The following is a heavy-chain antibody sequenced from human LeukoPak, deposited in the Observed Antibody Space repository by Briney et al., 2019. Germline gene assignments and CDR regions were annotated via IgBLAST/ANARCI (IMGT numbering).Heavy chain of an antibody. CDR3: ARGGTTVTTGFDY. J-gene: IGHJ4*02. D-gene: IGHD4-17*01. CDR2: IYYSGST. Sequence: SETLSLTCTVSGGSISSGGYYWSWIRQPPGKGLEWIGYIYYSGSTYYNPSLKSRVTISVDTSKNQFSLKLSSVTAADTAVYYCARGGTTVTTGFDYWGQGTLVTVSS. V-gene: IGHV4-30-4*01. CDR1: GGSISSGGYY.